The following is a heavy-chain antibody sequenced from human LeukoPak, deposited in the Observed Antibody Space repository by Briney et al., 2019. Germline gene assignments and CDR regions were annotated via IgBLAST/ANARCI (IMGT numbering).Heavy chain of an antibody. CDR1: GDSITGSRYY. Sequence: SEPLSLPCTVSGDSITGSRYYWGWIRQPPGKGLEWIGCMYYSGITYSNPSLKSRVTISVETSKNQFSLKLSSVTAADTAVYYCARHYYDSTGYYYFDYWGQGTLVTVSS. J-gene: IGHJ4*02. CDR3: ARHYYDSTGYYYFDY. CDR2: MYYSGIT. V-gene: IGHV4-39*01. D-gene: IGHD3-22*01.